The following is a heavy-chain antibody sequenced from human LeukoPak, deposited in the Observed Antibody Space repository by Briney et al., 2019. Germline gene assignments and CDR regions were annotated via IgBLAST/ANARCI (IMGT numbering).Heavy chain of an antibody. CDR3: ARGDYYDSSGLVGA. Sequence: SETLSLTCTVSGGSISSYYWSWIRQPAGKGLEWIGRIYTSGSTNYNPSPKSRVTMSVDTSKNQFSLKLSSVTAADTAVYYCARGDYYDSSGLVGAWGQGTLVTVSS. J-gene: IGHJ4*02. V-gene: IGHV4-4*07. CDR2: IYTSGST. D-gene: IGHD3-22*01. CDR1: GGSISSYY.